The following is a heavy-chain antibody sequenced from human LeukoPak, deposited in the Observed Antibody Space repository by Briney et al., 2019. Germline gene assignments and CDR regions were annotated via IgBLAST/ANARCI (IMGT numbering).Heavy chain of an antibody. CDR2: IYYSGGT. Sequence: SETLSLTCTVSGGSISSYYWSWIRQPPGKGLEWIGYIYYSGGTNYNPSLKSRVTISVDTSKNQFSLKLSSVTAADTAVYYCARCSSSSGYFDYWGQGTLVTVSS. J-gene: IGHJ4*02. CDR1: GGSISSYY. CDR3: ARCSSSSGYFDY. D-gene: IGHD6-6*01. V-gene: IGHV4-59*01.